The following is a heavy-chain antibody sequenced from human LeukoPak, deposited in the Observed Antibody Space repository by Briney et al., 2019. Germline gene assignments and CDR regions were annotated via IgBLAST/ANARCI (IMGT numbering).Heavy chain of an antibody. CDR2: IRSDGSDT. V-gene: IGHV3-74*01. Sequence: PGGSLRLSCEASGFSFDDYAMHWVRQAPGEGLVWVSRIRSDGSDTRYAESVKGRFTISRDNAKNTLYLQMNSLRAEDTAVYYCARDWFHAIDYWGQGTLVTVSS. CDR3: ARDWFHAIDY. D-gene: IGHD2/OR15-2a*01. J-gene: IGHJ4*02. CDR1: GFSFDDYA.